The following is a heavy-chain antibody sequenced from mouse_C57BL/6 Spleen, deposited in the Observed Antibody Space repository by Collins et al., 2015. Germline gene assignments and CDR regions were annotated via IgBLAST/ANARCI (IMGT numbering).Heavy chain of an antibody. V-gene: IGHV1-87*01. Sequence: QVQLQQSGAELARPGASVKLSCKASGYTFTSYWMQWVKQRPGQGLEWIGAIYPGDGDTRYTQKFKGKATLTADKSSSTAYMQLSSLASEDSAVYYCARFDYGGFAYWGQGTLVTVSA. CDR1: GYTFTSYW. CDR2: IYPGDGDT. J-gene: IGHJ3*01. CDR3: ARFDYGGFAY. D-gene: IGHD2-4*01.